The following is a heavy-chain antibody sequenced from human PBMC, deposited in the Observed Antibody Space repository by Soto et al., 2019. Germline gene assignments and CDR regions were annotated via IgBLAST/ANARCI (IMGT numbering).Heavy chain of an antibody. J-gene: IGHJ5*02. CDR3: ARARSGYPIDL. D-gene: IGHD3-22*01. CDR1: GFTFSDHY. V-gene: IGHV3-72*01. CDR2: IKNKDRAYTR. Sequence: GGSLRLSCAASGFTFSDHYMDWVRQAPGKGLEWVSRIKNKDRAYTREYAASVEGRFTISRDDSKNSVYLQMNSLKTEDTAMYYCARARSGYPIDLWGQGTLVTVSS.